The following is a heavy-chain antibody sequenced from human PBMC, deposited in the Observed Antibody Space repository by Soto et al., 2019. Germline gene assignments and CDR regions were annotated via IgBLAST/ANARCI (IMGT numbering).Heavy chain of an antibody. V-gene: IGHV4-59*01. CDR3: ARENYYALDY. J-gene: IGHJ4*02. D-gene: IGHD3-10*01. Sequence: LSLTCTVSSGSISSYNWNWVRQPPGKGLEWIGFINYSGSTHYNPSLKSRVTISLDTSKNQFSLKLNSVTAADTAVYYCARENYYALDYWGPGTLVTVSS. CDR2: INYSGST. CDR1: SGSISSYN.